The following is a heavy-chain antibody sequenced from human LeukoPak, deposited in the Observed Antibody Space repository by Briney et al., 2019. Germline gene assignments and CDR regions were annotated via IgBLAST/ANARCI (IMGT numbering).Heavy chain of an antibody. CDR3: ARTRTSLRYFDWLPEVSDYMDV. J-gene: IGHJ6*03. V-gene: IGHV1-18*01. CDR2: ISAYNGNT. D-gene: IGHD3-9*01. Sequence: GASVKVSCKASGYTFTSYGISWVRQAPGQGLEWMGWISAYNGNTNYAQKLQGRVTMTTDTSTSTAYMELRSLRSNDTAVYYCARTRTSLRYFDWLPEVSDYMDVWGKGTTVTVSS. CDR1: GYTFTSYG.